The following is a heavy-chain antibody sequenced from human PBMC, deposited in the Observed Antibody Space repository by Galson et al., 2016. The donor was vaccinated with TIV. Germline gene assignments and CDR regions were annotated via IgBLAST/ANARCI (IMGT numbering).Heavy chain of an antibody. Sequence: SVKVSCKASGFTFSSYYMHWVRQAPGQGLEWVGRINPSGDGTDYAQNFQGRVTMSVDTSKNQFSLKLTSVTAADTAVYYCARVPPAGHHWYFDLLGRGTLVTVSS. CDR1: GFTFSSYY. V-gene: IGHV1-46*01. CDR3: ARVPPAGHHWYFDL. D-gene: IGHD2-15*01. J-gene: IGHJ2*01. CDR2: INPSGDGT.